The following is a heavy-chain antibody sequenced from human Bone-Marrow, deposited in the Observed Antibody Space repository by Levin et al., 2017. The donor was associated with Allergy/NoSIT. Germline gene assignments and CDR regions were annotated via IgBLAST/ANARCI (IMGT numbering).Heavy chain of an antibody. D-gene: IGHD2-2*02. Sequence: GGSLRLSCAASGFTFSSYAMHWVRQAPGKGLEWVAVISYDGSNKYYADSVKGRFTISRDNSKNTLYLQMNSLRAEDTAVYYCARDLLRYCSSTSCYTYYYYYGMDVWGQGTTVTVSS. V-gene: IGHV3-30-3*01. J-gene: IGHJ6*02. CDR1: GFTFSSYA. CDR2: ISYDGSNK. CDR3: ARDLLRYCSSTSCYTYYYYYGMDV.